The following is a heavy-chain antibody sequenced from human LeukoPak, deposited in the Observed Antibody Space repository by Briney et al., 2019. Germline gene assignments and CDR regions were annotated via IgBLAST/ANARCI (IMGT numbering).Heavy chain of an antibody. J-gene: IGHJ4*02. D-gene: IGHD5-18*01. Sequence: ASVKVSFKAAGCTFTSYGISWVRPAPGQGLEGRGWIISYNGNTKYSQKLQGRVNMTTDTSKSTAYMELRSLRSDDTAVYYCARGYSYGKFDYWGQGTLVTVSS. CDR1: GCTFTSYG. V-gene: IGHV1-18*01. CDR2: IISYNGNT. CDR3: ARGYSYGKFDY.